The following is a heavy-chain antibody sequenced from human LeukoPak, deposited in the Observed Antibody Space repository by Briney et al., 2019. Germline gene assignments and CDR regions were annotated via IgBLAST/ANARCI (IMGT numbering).Heavy chain of an antibody. J-gene: IGHJ4*02. CDR1: GYTFTSYG. CDR3: ARARRSGWYEGFDY. V-gene: IGHV1-18*01. CDR2: ISAYNGNT. D-gene: IGHD6-19*01. Sequence: VASVKVSCKASGYTFTSYGISWVRQAPGQGLECMGWISAYNGNTNYAQKLQGRVTMTTDTSTSTAYMELRSLRSDDTAVYYCARARRSGWYEGFDYWGQGTLVTVSS.